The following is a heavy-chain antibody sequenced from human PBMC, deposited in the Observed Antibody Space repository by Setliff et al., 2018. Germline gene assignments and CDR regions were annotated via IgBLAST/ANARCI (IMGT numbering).Heavy chain of an antibody. CDR1: DFSVGSVYY. CDR2: IYYSGTT. J-gene: IGHJ2*01. CDR3: ARTSTGRYFDL. Sequence: PSETPSLTCAVSDFSVGSVYYWGWIRQPPGRGLEWIANIYYSGTTHYSPSFQSRVTMSVDTSKNQFSLNLSSVTAADTALYYCARTSTGRYFDLWGRGTLVTVSS. D-gene: IGHD2-2*01. V-gene: IGHV4-38-2*01.